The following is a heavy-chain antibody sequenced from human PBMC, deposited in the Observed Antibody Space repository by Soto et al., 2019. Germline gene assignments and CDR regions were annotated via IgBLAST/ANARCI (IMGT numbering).Heavy chain of an antibody. Sequence: QLQLQESGPGLVKPSETLSLTCTVSGGSISSSSYYWGWIRQPPGKGLEWIGSIYYSGSTYYNPSLKSRVTISVDTSKNQFSLKLSSVTAADTAVYYCARAAGDYVFDYWGQGTLVTVSS. V-gene: IGHV4-39*01. CDR2: IYYSGST. CDR3: ARAAGDYVFDY. J-gene: IGHJ4*02. D-gene: IGHD4-17*01. CDR1: GGSISSSSYY.